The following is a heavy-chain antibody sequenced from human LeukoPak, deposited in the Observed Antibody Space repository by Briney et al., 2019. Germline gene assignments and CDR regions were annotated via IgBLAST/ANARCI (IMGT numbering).Heavy chain of an antibody. J-gene: IGHJ6*03. CDR2: IRYDGSHK. CDR1: GFTFSSYG. D-gene: IGHD6-19*01. CDR3: AKDRGQWLAYYYMDV. V-gene: IGHV3-30*02. Sequence: PGRSLRLSCAASGFTFSSYGMHWVRQAPGKGLEWVAFIRYDGSHKYYADSVKGRFTISRDNSKNTLYLQMNSLRAEDTAVYYCAKDRGQWLAYYYMDVWGKGTTVTVSS.